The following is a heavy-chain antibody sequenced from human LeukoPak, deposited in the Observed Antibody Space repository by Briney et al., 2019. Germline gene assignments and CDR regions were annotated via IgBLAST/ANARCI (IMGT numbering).Heavy chain of an antibody. J-gene: IGHJ6*02. D-gene: IGHD2-2*01. CDR1: GDSISSGGSY. Sequence: SQTLSLTCTVSGDSISSGGSYWSWTRQHPGEGLEWIGYTYYSGTTQYNPSLKSRVTISIDTSKNQFSLKLTSVTAADTAVYYCARAACSSTSCYAGYYYGMDVWGQGTTVTVSS. V-gene: IGHV4-31*03. CDR2: TYYSGTT. CDR3: ARAACSSTSCYAGYYYGMDV.